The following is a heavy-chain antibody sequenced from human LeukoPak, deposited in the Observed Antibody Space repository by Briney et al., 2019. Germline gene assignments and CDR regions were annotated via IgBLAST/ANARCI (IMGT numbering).Heavy chain of an antibody. J-gene: IGHJ6*03. V-gene: IGHV4-59*01. Sequence: SETLSLTCTVSGGSISSYCWSWIRQPPGNGLEWFGCIYYSWSTNYNPSLKSRGTISVDTSKNQFSLKLSSVAAADTAVYYCARGLRYFDRSPSYYYYYMDVWGKGTTVTVSS. D-gene: IGHD3-9*01. CDR1: GGSISSYC. CDR3: ARGLRYFDRSPSYYYYYMDV. CDR2: IYYSWST.